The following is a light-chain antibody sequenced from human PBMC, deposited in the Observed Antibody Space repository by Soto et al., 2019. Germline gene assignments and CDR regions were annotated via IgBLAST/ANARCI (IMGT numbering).Light chain of an antibody. CDR1: SSDVGGYNY. Sequence: QSALTQPASVSGSPGQSITISCTGTSSDVGGYNYVSWYQQHPGKAPKLMIYDVSNRPSGVSNRFSGSQSGNTASLTISGLQAEDDADDYCSSYTSSSTLFYVFGTGTKLTVL. CDR3: SSYTSSSTLFYV. CDR2: DVS. J-gene: IGLJ1*01. V-gene: IGLV2-14*01.